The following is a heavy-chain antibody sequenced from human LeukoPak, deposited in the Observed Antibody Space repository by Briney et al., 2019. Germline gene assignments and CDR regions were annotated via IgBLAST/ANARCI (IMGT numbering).Heavy chain of an antibody. Sequence: GGSLRLSCAASGFTFSSYAMSWVRQGPGKGLEWVSAISGSGGSTYYADSVKGRFTISRDNSKNTLYLQMNSLRAEDTAVYYCAKEARYCSGGSCYQDYWGQGTLVTVSS. CDR3: AKEARYCSGGSCYQDY. CDR1: GFTFSSYA. V-gene: IGHV3-23*01. CDR2: ISGSGGST. D-gene: IGHD2-15*01. J-gene: IGHJ4*02.